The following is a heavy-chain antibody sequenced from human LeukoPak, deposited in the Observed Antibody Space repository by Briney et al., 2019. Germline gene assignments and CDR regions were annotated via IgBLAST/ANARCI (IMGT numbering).Heavy chain of an antibody. CDR1: GGSISGYY. CDR3: AREGGHYYYYMDV. CDR2: IYYSGTT. V-gene: IGHV4-59*01. D-gene: IGHD3-16*01. J-gene: IGHJ6*03. Sequence: SETLSLTCTVSGGSISGYYWSWIRQPPGKGLEWIGYIYYSGTTNYNPSLKSRVTISVDTSKNQVSLKLTSVTAADTAVYYCAREGGHYYYYMDVWGKGTTVTVSS.